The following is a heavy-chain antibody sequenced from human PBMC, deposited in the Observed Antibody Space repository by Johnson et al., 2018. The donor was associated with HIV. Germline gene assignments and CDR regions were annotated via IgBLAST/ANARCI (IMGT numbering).Heavy chain of an antibody. V-gene: IGHV3-20*04. Sequence: VQLVESGGGVVQPGRSLRLSCEASGFSFDEYDMSWVRQAPGKGLEWVSGINWNGATPGSADSVKGRFTISRDNAKNSLYLQMNSLRAEDTAVYYCARDGTSRGGAFDIWGQGTMVTVSS. J-gene: IGHJ3*02. CDR3: ARDGTSRGGAFDI. D-gene: IGHD6-13*01. CDR1: GFSFDEYD. CDR2: INWNGATP.